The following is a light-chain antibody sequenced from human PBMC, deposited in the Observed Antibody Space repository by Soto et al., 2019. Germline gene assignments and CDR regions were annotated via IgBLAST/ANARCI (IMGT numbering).Light chain of an antibody. Sequence: DIVMTQSPDSLAVSLGERATINCKSSQSVLYSSNNKNYLAWYQQKPGQPPKLLIYWASTRESGVPDRFSGGGSGTDFTLTISSLQAEDVAVYYCQQYYSTLPYTFGQGTKPEIK. CDR3: QQYYSTLPYT. CDR2: WAS. J-gene: IGKJ2*01. CDR1: QSVLYSSNNKNY. V-gene: IGKV4-1*01.